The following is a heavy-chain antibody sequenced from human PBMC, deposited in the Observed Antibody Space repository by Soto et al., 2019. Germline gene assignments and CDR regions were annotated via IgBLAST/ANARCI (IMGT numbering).Heavy chain of an antibody. Sequence: EVQLVEFGGGLVKPGGSLRLSCAASGFTFSSYSMNWVRQAPGKGLEWVSFISSSSSYIYYADSVKGRFTISRDDAENSLYLQMNSLRAEDTAVYYCARVNGPNYFDYWGQGTLVTVSS. D-gene: IGHD2-8*01. CDR3: ARVNGPNYFDY. J-gene: IGHJ4*02. CDR1: GFTFSSYS. V-gene: IGHV3-21*01. CDR2: ISSSSSYI.